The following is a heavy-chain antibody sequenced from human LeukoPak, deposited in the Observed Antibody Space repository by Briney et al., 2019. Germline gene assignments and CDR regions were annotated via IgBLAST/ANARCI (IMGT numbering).Heavy chain of an antibody. CDR2: IYYSGST. V-gene: IGHV4-30-4*01. CDR1: GGSISSGDYY. CDR3: CTGRYLWFGELIYYYGMDV. Sequence: KASETLSLTCTVSGGSISSGDYYWSWIRQPPGKGLEWIGYIYYSGSTYYNPSLKSRVTISVDTSKNQFSLMMSSVTAADTAVYYCCTGRYLWFGELIYYYGMDVWGKGTTVTVSS. D-gene: IGHD3-10*01. J-gene: IGHJ6*04.